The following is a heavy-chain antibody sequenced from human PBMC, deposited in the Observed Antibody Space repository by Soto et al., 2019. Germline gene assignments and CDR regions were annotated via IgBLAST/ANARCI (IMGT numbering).Heavy chain of an antibody. CDR3: ARSIEYSSSLLYYYYYMDV. CDR2: IYYSGST. D-gene: IGHD6-6*01. Sequence: PSETLSLTCTVSGGSISSYYWSWIRQPPGEGLEWIGYIYYSGSTNYNPSLKSQVTISVDTSKNQFSLKLSSVTAADTAVYYCARSIEYSSSLLYYYYYMDVWGKGTTVTVSS. CDR1: GGSISSYY. J-gene: IGHJ6*03. V-gene: IGHV4-59*01.